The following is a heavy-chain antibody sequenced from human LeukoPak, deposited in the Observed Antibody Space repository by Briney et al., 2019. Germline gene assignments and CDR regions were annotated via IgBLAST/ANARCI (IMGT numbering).Heavy chain of an antibody. D-gene: IGHD2-8*02. CDR2: ISYSGSTI. V-gene: IGHV3-11*01. Sequence: GGSLRPSCAASGFTFSDYYMNWIRQAPGKGLEWVSYISYSGSTIYYADSVKGRFTISRDNAKNSLYLQMNSLGAEDTAVYYCARCTGSSCSPVNWGQGTLVTVSS. J-gene: IGHJ4*02. CDR3: ARCTGSSCSPVN. CDR1: GFTFSDYY.